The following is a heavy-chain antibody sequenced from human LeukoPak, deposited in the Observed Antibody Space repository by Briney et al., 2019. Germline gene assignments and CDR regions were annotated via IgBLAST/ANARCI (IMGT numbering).Heavy chain of an antibody. CDR2: ISDSGNT. J-gene: IGHJ4*02. CDR1: GFTLSSYA. Sequence: GGSLRLSCAASGFTLSSYAMSWVRQAPGKGLEWVSAISDSGNTYHADSVKGRFTISRDSSKNSLYLQMNSLRAEDTALYYCAKDLYDSSDAPNWGQGTLVTVSS. D-gene: IGHD3-22*01. CDR3: AKDLYDSSDAPN. V-gene: IGHV3-23*01.